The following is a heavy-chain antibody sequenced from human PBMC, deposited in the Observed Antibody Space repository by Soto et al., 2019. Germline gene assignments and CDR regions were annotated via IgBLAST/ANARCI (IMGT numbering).Heavy chain of an antibody. V-gene: IGHV4-31*03. J-gene: IGHJ4*02. D-gene: IGHD2-21*02. CDR1: GGSISSSDYY. CDR3: ARYGGNSVGYFDY. CDR2: IYYSGST. Sequence: SETLSLTCTVSGGSISSSDYYWGWIRQHPGKGLEWIGYIYYSGSTYYNPSLKSRVTISVDTSKNQFSLKLSSVTAADTAVYYCARYGGNSVGYFDYWGQGTLVTVSS.